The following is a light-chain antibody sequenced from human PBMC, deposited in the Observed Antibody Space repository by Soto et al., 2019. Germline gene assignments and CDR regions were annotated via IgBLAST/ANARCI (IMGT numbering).Light chain of an antibody. CDR2: DAS. Sequence: EIISTQSPDTLSLSPGERATLSCRASQSVSSSYLAWHQQKPGQAPRLLIYDASNRATGIPARFSGSGSGTDFTLTISSLEPEDFAVYYCQQRSNWPPTVGQGKRLDIK. J-gene: IGKJ5*01. CDR3: QQRSNWPPT. V-gene: IGKV3D-20*02. CDR1: QSVSSSY.